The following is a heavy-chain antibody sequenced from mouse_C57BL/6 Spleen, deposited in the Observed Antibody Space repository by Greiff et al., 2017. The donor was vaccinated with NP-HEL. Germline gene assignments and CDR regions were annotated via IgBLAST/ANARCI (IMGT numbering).Heavy chain of an antibody. CDR1: GYTFTDYN. V-gene: IGHV1-18*01. J-gene: IGHJ4*01. CDR3: ARGSNLLYAMDY. D-gene: IGHD1-1*01. Sequence: EVKLVESGPELVKPGASVKIPCKASGYTFTDYNMDWVKQSHGKSLEWIGDINPNNGGTIYNQKFKGKATLTVDKSSSTAYMELRSLTSEDTAVYYCARGSNLLYAMDYWGQGTSVTVSS. CDR2: INPNNGGT.